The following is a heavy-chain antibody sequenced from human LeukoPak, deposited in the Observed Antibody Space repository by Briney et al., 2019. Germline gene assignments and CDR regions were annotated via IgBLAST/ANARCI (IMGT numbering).Heavy chain of an antibody. V-gene: IGHV3-30*18. CDR3: AKERSSDNYFDY. Sequence: GGSLRPSCAASGFTFSSYGMHWVRQAPGKGLEWVAVISYDGSNKYYADSVKGRFTISRDNSKNTLYLQMNSLRAEDTAVYYCAKERSSDNYFDYWGQGTLVTVSS. D-gene: IGHD3-22*01. CDR1: GFTFSSYG. J-gene: IGHJ4*02. CDR2: ISYDGSNK.